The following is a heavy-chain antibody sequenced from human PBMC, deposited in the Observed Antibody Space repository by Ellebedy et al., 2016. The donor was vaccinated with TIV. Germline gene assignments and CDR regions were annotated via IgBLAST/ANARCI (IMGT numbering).Heavy chain of an antibody. CDR2: IYPHDFDI. CDR1: GYNFASYW. Sequence: GESLKISCKASGYNFASYWIAWVRQMPGKGLEWMGIIYPHDFDIRYSPSFQGQVTISADKSITTAYLQWSSLKASDSAIYYCTRRMVRGRGFDYWGQGALVTVSS. CDR3: TRRMVRGRGFDY. J-gene: IGHJ4*02. D-gene: IGHD3-10*01. V-gene: IGHV5-51*01.